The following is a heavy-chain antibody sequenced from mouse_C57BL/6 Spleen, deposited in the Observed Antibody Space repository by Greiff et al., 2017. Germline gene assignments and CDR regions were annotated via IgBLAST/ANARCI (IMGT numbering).Heavy chain of an antibody. Sequence: QVQLQQPGAELVKPGASVKLSCKASGYTFTSYWMQWVKQRPGQGLEWIGEIDPSDSYTNYNQKFKGKSTLTVDKSSSTAYMQLSSLTSEDSAVYYCARGAVDYWGQGTTLTVSS. J-gene: IGHJ2*01. CDR3: ARGAVDY. V-gene: IGHV1-50*01. D-gene: IGHD3-3*01. CDR2: IDPSDSYT. CDR1: GYTFTSYW.